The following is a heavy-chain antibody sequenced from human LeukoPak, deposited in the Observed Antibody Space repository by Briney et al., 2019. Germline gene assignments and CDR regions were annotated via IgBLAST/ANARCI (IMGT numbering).Heavy chain of an antibody. Sequence: TGGSLRLSCAASGFTVSNNYMSWVRQAPGKGLEWVSLIYSGGITYYADSVKGRFTISRDNSKNTLYLQMNSLRAEDTAVYYCARSHPWGMNYYYYYGMDVWGQGTTVTVSS. V-gene: IGHV3-53*01. CDR2: IYSGGIT. J-gene: IGHJ6*02. D-gene: IGHD2-8*02. CDR1: GFTVSNNY. CDR3: ARSHPWGMNYYYYYGMDV.